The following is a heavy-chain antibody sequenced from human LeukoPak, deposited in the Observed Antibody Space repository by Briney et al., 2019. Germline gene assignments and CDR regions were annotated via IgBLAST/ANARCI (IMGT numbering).Heavy chain of an antibody. J-gene: IGHJ5*02. CDR2: INPSGGST. Sequence: GASVKVSCKASGYTFTSYYMHWVRQAPGQGLEWMGIINPSGGSTSYAQKFQGRVTMTRDTSRSTVYMELSSLRSEDTAVYYCVFWSAKNWFDPWGQGTLVTVSS. V-gene: IGHV1-46*01. CDR3: VFWSAKNWFDP. D-gene: IGHD3/OR15-3a*01. CDR1: GYTFTSYY.